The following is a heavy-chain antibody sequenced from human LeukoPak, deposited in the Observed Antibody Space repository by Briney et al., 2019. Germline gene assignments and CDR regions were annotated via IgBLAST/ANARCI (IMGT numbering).Heavy chain of an antibody. CDR2: ISNDGSRK. CDR3: ARDRAWNYFDY. J-gene: IGHJ4*02. Sequence: GRSLRLSCAPSEFTFSRHGMHWVRQAPGKGLEWVAIISNDGSRKYYAHSVEGRFTISRDNSKNTLYLQMDSLRAEGTAVYYCARDRAWNYFDYWGQGTLVTVSS. D-gene: IGHD3-3*01. V-gene: IGHV3-30*03. CDR1: EFTFSRHG.